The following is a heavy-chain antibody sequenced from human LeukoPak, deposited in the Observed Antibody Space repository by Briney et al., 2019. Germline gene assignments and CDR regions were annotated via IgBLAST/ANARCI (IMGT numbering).Heavy chain of an antibody. CDR3: ARGATVVTLYDY. Sequence: SETLSLTCTVSGGSISSGDYYWSWIRQPPGKGLEWIGYIYYSGSTYYNPSLKSRVTISVDTSKNQFSLKLSSVTAADTAVYYCARGATVVTLYDYWGQGTLVTVSS. D-gene: IGHD4-23*01. CDR2: IYYSGST. V-gene: IGHV4-30-4*08. CDR1: GGSISSGDYY. J-gene: IGHJ4*02.